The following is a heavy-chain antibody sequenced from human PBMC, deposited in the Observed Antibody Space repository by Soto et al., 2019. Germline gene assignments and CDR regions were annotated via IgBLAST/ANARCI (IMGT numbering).Heavy chain of an antibody. CDR3: ARVRCSSTSCYQDYYMDV. CDR1: GFTVSSNY. CDR2: IYSGGST. V-gene: IGHV3-66*01. Sequence: PGGSLRLSCAASGFTVSSNYMSWVRQAPGKGLEWVSVIYSGGSTYYADSVKGRFTISRDNSKNTLYLQMNSLRAEDTAVYYCARVRCSSTSCYQDYYMDVWGKGTTVTVSS. D-gene: IGHD2-2*01. J-gene: IGHJ6*03.